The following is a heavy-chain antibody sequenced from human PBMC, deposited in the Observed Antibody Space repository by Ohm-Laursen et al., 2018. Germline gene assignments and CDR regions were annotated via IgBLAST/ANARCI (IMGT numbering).Heavy chain of an antibody. Sequence: TLSLTCTVSGGSISSGDYYWSWIRQRPGKGLEWIGYIYHSGTTYYNPSLKSRVTISGDTSKNQFSLKLSSVTAADTAVYYCARAWDSSGYYSDYWGQGTLVTVSS. CDR2: IYHSGTT. V-gene: IGHV4-31*03. CDR1: GGSISSGDYY. D-gene: IGHD3-22*01. J-gene: IGHJ4*02. CDR3: ARAWDSSGYYSDY.